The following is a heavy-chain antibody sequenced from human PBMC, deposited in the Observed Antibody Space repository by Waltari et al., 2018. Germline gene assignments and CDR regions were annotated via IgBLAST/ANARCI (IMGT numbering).Heavy chain of an antibody. CDR1: GDSLSSRNYF. CDR2: IYYPGNT. D-gene: IGHD2-8*01. Sequence: QPLLQESGPGLVKPSETLSLTCSVSGDSLSSRNYFWGWIRQPPGKGLQWIGRIYYPGNTYYTPSLKSRLTISLDTSKNQFSLKLTSVTAADTAVYFCASGGGYTNGWDYWGQGTPVTVSS. CDR3: ASGGGYTNGWDY. V-gene: IGHV4-39*07. J-gene: IGHJ4*02.